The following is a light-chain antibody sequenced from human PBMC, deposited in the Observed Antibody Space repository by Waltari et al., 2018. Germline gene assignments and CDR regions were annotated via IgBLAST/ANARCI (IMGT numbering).Light chain of an antibody. CDR3: QKYGTLPAT. V-gene: IGKV3-20*01. Sequence: EIMLTKSPGTLSLSPGERATLSCRASQSISKYLAWYQQKPGKAPRLLIYDAASRATGIPDRFGGSGSATDFSLTISRLEPEESAVYYCQKYGTLPATFGQGTKVEIK. J-gene: IGKJ1*01. CDR1: QSISKY. CDR2: DAA.